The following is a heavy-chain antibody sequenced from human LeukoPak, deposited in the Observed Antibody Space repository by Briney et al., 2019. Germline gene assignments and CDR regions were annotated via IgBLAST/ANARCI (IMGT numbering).Heavy chain of an antibody. CDR2: INPDSGGT. J-gene: IGHJ4*02. Sequence: ASVKVSCKSSGYTFTGYYIHWVRQAPGQGLEWMGWINPDSGGTNYAQKFQGRVTMTWDTSISTAYMDLARLRSDDTAVYYCAVGLDIAMPGKVPTGWGQGTLVTVSS. CDR1: GYTFTGYY. CDR3: AVGLDIAMPGKVPTG. V-gene: IGHV1-2*02. D-gene: IGHD6-19*01.